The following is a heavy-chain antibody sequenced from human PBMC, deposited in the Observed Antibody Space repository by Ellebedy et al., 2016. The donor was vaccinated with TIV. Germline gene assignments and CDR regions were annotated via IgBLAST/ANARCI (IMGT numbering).Heavy chain of an antibody. CDR2: LHSGGTT. CDR3: ARAPTVTSVSDC. J-gene: IGHJ4*02. D-gene: IGHD4-17*01. Sequence: GESLKISXAASGFTISNNYMSWVRQAPGKGLEWVAILHSGGTTFYADSVKGRFTISRDSSKNTLYLQMNSLRVEDTAVYYCARAPTVTSVSDCWGQGTLVTVSS. V-gene: IGHV3-53*01. CDR1: GFTISNNY.